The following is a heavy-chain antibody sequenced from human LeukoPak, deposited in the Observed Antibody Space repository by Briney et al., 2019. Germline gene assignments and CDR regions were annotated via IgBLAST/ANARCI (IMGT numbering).Heavy chain of an antibody. CDR2: ISGSGGST. D-gene: IGHD6-19*01. Sequence: GGSLRLSCAASGFTFSSYAMSWVRQAPGKGLEWVSAISGSGGSTYYADSVKGRFTISRDNSKNTLYLQMNSLRAEDTAVYYCAKSHYSSGWYQVYYFDYWGQGTLVTVSS. CDR3: AKSHYSSGWYQVYYFDY. V-gene: IGHV3-23*01. CDR1: GFTFSSYA. J-gene: IGHJ4*02.